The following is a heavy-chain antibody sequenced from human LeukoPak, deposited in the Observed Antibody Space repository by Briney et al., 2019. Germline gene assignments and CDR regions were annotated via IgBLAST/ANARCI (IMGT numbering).Heavy chain of an antibody. CDR2: IYYSGST. Sequence: PSETLSRTCTVSGGSISSGGYYWSWVRQHPGKGLEWIGYIYYSGSTYYNPSLKSRVTISVDTSKNQFSLKLRSVTAADTAVYYCARGSSVVPAGLDYWGQGTLVTVSS. J-gene: IGHJ4*02. CDR1: GGSISSGGYY. CDR3: ARGSSVVPAGLDY. V-gene: IGHV4-31*03. D-gene: IGHD2-2*01.